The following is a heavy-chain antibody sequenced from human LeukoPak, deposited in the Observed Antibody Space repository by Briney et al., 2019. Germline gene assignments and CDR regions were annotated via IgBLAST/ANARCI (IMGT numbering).Heavy chain of an antibody. Sequence: PSETPSLTCTVSGGSISSSSYYWGWLRQPPGKGLEWIGSIYYSGSTYYNPSLKSRVIISVDTSKNQFSLKLSSVTAADTAVYYCARPFGSSSYGMDVWGQGTTVTVSS. CDR2: IYYSGST. CDR3: ARPFGSSSYGMDV. CDR1: GGSISSSSYY. V-gene: IGHV4-39*01. D-gene: IGHD3-3*01. J-gene: IGHJ6*02.